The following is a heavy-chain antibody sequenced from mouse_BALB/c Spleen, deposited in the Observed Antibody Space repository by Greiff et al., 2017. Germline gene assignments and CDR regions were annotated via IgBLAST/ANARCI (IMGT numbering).Heavy chain of an antibody. CDR1: GFTFSDYY. CDR2: ISDGGSYT. J-gene: IGHJ4*01. V-gene: IGHV5-4*02. D-gene: IGHD1-1*01. CDR3: ARDRIHYGSSYEYAMDY. Sequence: EVKLVESGGGLVKPGGSLKLSCAASGFTFSDYYMYWVRQTPEKRLEWVATISDGGSYTYYPDSVKGRFTISRDNAKNNLYLQMSSLKSEDTAMYYCARDRIHYGSSYEYAMDYWGQGTSVTVSS.